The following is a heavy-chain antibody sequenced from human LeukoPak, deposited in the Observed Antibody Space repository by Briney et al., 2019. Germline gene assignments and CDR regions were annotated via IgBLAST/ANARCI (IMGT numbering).Heavy chain of an antibody. J-gene: IGHJ4*02. Sequence: GASVKVSCKASGYTFTSYYMHWVRQAPGQGLEWMGIINPSGGSTSYAQKFQGRVTITADESTSTAYMELSSLRSEDTAVYYCARDPSGSFGGYSSGWSYFDYWGQGTLVTVSS. CDR3: ARDPSGSFGGYSSGWSYFDY. V-gene: IGHV1-46*01. D-gene: IGHD6-19*01. CDR1: GYTFTSYY. CDR2: INPSGGST.